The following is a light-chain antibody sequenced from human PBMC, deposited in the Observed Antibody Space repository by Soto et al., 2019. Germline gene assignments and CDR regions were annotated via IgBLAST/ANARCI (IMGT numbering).Light chain of an antibody. J-gene: IGLJ1*01. CDR1: SSDVGGWHF. CDR3: SSYAGSMFYV. V-gene: IGLV2-8*01. Sequence: QSVLTQPPSASGSPGQSVTVSCTGTSSDVGGWHFVSWYQQHPGKAPKLMIYEVSKRPSGVPDRFSGSKSGNTASLTVSGLQAEDEADYFCSSYAGSMFYVFGAGTKVNV. CDR2: EVS.